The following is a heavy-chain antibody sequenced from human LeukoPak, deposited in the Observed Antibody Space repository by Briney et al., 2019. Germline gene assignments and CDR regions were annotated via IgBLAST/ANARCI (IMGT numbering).Heavy chain of an antibody. CDR3: AKDDYGDPWAVFDY. V-gene: IGHV3-30*18. D-gene: IGHD4-17*01. Sequence: GGSLRLSCAASGFTFSSYGMHWVRQAPGKGLEWVAVISYDGSNKYYADSVKGRFTISRDNSKNTLYLQMNSLRAEDTAVYYCAKDDYGDPWAVFDYWGQGTLVTVSS. CDR2: ISYDGSNK. J-gene: IGHJ4*02. CDR1: GFTFSSYG.